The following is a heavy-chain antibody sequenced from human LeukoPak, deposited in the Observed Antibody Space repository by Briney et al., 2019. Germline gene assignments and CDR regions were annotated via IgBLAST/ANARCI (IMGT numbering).Heavy chain of an antibody. CDR3: AKDRELLKHGDAFDI. V-gene: IGHV3-23*01. Sequence: GGSLRLSYAASGFTFSSYGMSWVRQAPGKGLEWASSISGSGGSTKYADSVKGRFTTSRDNSKNTLYLQMNSLRAEDTAVYYCAKDRELLKHGDAFDIWGQGTMVTVSS. CDR1: GFTFSSYG. CDR2: ISGSGGST. D-gene: IGHD1-26*01. J-gene: IGHJ3*02.